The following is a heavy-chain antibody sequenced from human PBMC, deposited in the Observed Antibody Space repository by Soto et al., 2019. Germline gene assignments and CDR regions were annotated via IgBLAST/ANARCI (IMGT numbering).Heavy chain of an antibody. J-gene: IGHJ4*02. CDR1: GGSISSGDYY. V-gene: IGHV4-30-4*01. CDR2: IYYSGST. CDR3: ARVDYDFWSGYYNFDY. D-gene: IGHD3-3*01. Sequence: NPSETLSLTCTVSGGSISSGDYYWSWIRQPPGKGLEWIGYIYYSGSTYYNPSLKSRVTISVDTSKNQFSLKLSSVTAADTAVYYWARVDYDFWSGYYNFDYWGQGTLVTVSS.